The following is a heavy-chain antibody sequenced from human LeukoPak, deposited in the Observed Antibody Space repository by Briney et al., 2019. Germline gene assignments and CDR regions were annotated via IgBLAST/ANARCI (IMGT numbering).Heavy chain of an antibody. Sequence: GGSLRLSCAASGFTFADYTMHWVRQVPGKGLEWVSDITWNSDSIGYADSVKGRFTISRDNAKNSLYLQMHSLRAEDTAVYYCARDSQAVGTDFDYWGQGTLVTVSS. V-gene: IGHV3-9*01. CDR1: GFTFADYT. J-gene: IGHJ4*02. CDR2: ITWNSDSI. D-gene: IGHD6-13*01. CDR3: ARDSQAVGTDFDY.